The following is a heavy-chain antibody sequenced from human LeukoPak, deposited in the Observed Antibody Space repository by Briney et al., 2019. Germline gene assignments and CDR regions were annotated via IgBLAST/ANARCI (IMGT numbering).Heavy chain of an antibody. CDR3: ARWSTDAFDI. Sequence: ASVKVSCKASGYTFTGYYMHWVRQAPGQGLEWMGWMNPNSGNTGYAQKFQGRVTITRNTSISTAYMELSSLRSEDTAVYYCARWSTDAFDIWGQGTMVTVSS. CDR2: MNPNSGNT. J-gene: IGHJ3*02. CDR1: GYTFTGYY. V-gene: IGHV1-8*03.